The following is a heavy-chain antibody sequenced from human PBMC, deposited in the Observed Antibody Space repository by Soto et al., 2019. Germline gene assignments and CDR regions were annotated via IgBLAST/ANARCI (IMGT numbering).Heavy chain of an antibody. V-gene: IGHV3-30*18. D-gene: IGHD6-19*01. CDR2: ISYDGSSK. Sequence: PGESLRLSCAASGFPFSSYGMHWVRQAPGKGLEWVAVISYDGSSKYYADSVKGRFTISRDNSKNTLYLQMNSLRSEDTAVYYCAKESYSSGWHPSYYYYGMDVWGQGTTVTVSS. CDR1: GFPFSSYG. CDR3: AKESYSSGWHPSYYYYGMDV. J-gene: IGHJ6*02.